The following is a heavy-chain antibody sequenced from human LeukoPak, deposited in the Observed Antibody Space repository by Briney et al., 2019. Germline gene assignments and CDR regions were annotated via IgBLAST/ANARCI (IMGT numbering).Heavy chain of an antibody. CDR2: IYYIGST. CDR1: GGSISSGGY. Sequence: SGTLSLTCAVSGGSISSGGYWSWLRQPPGKGLEWIGQIYYIGSTNYNPSLKSRVTISVDTSKNQFSLKLSSVTAADTAVYYCARDRRSGGSSSWFDPWGQGTLVTVSS. CDR3: ARDRRSGGSSSWFDP. D-gene: IGHD2-15*01. J-gene: IGHJ5*02. V-gene: IGHV4-4*02.